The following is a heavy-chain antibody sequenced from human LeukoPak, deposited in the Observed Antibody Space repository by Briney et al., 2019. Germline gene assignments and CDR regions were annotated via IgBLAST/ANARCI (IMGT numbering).Heavy chain of an antibody. V-gene: IGHV3-23*01. D-gene: IGHD2-2*02. J-gene: IGHJ4*02. CDR3: AKDLATIVVVPAAIQAY. CDR1: GFTFSSYA. Sequence: PGGSLRLSCAASGFTFSSYAMSWVRQAPGKGLEWVSAISGSGGSTYYADSVKGRFTISRDNSKNTLYLQMNSLRAEDTAVYYCAKDLATIVVVPAAIQAYGGQGTLVTVSS. CDR2: ISGSGGST.